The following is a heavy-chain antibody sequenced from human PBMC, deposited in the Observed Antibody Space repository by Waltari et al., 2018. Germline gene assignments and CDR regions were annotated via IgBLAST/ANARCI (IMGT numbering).Heavy chain of an antibody. CDR1: GGSISGFD. J-gene: IGHJ5*02. V-gene: IGHV4-59*01. CDR3: ARGGGGDWEWFDP. D-gene: IGHD2-21*02. CDR2: IYYTGST. Sequence: QVQLQESGPSLLKPSETLSRICTVSGGSISGFDWSWVRQPPGKGVDGIGYIYYTGSTNSNPSLKSRVTMSVDTSKNQFSLKLSSATAADTAFYYCARGGGGDWEWFDPWGQGTLVTGSS.